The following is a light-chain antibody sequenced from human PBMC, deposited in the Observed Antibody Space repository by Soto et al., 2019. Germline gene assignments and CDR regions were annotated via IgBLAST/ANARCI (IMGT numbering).Light chain of an antibody. CDR1: QSVSSY. CDR2: DAS. V-gene: IGKV3-11*01. Sequence: EIVLTQSPATLSLSPGERATLSCRASQSVSSYLAWYQQKPGQAPRLLIYDASNRATGIPARFSGSGSGTDFTLTISSLEPEDFAVYYCQQRSNWPLGGNTFGHGTKVDIK. J-gene: IGKJ3*01. CDR3: QQRSNWPLGGNT.